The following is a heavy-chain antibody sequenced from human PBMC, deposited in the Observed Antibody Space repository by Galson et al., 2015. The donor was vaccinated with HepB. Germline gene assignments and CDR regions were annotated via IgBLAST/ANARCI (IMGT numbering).Heavy chain of an antibody. D-gene: IGHD6-19*01. CDR3: AKGGSSGWALKVDY. CDR2: ISWDGGST. V-gene: IGHV3-43*01. CDR1: GFTFDDYT. J-gene: IGHJ4*02. Sequence: SLRLSCAASGFTFDDYTMHWVRQAPGKGLEWVSLISWDGGSTYYADSVKGRFTISRDNSKNSLYLQMNSLRTEDTALYYCAKGGSSGWALKVDYWGQGTLVTVSS.